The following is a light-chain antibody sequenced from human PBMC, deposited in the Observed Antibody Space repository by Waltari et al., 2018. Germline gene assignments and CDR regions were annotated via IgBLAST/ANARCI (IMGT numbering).Light chain of an antibody. CDR2: GTS. CDR3: QQYNNWPWT. J-gene: IGKJ1*01. CDR1: QSVGSN. V-gene: IGKV3-15*01. Sequence: EIVMTQSPATLSVSPGERATLSCRASQSVGSNLAWYQQKPGQAPRLLISGTSTRAIDIPARFSGSGSGTQFTLTISSMQSEDFAVYYCQQYNNWPWTFGQGTRVEVK.